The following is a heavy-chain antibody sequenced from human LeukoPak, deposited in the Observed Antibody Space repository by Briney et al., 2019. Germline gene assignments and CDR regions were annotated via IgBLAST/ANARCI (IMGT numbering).Heavy chain of an antibody. V-gene: IGHV4-59*01. CDR2: VYHTGST. CDR1: DGSISYCS. CDR3: ARDGGFSDYDYAFDS. D-gene: IGHD5-12*01. Sequence: SETLSLTCTLSDGSISYCSWSWIRQPPGKGLEWIGYVYHTGSTNYNPALKSRVTISVDTSKNQYSLRLSSVTAADTAVYYCARDGGFSDYDYAFDSWGQGTLVTVSS. J-gene: IGHJ4*02.